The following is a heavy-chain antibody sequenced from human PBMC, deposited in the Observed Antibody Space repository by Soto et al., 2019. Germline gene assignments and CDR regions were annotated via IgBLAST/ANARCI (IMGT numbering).Heavy chain of an antibody. CDR1: GFTFSSYS. V-gene: IGHV3-21*01. CDR2: ISSSSSYI. D-gene: IGHD3-9*01. Sequence: PGGSLRLSCAASGFTFSSYSMNWVRQAPGKGLEWVSSISSSSSYIYYADSVKGRFTISRDNAKNSLYLQMNSLRAEDTAVYYCARGSYYDILPDSNWFDPWGQGTLVTVSS. CDR3: ARGSYYDILPDSNWFDP. J-gene: IGHJ5*02.